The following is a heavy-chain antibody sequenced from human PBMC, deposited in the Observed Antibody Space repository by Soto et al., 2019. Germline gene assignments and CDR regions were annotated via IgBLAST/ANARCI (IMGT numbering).Heavy chain of an antibody. CDR3: ATHFGSGSYYNQYNWFDP. J-gene: IGHJ5*02. CDR1: GYTLTELS. V-gene: IGHV1-24*01. D-gene: IGHD3-10*01. CDR2: FDPEDGET. Sequence: ASVKVSCKVSGYTLTELSMHWVRQAPGKGLEWMGGFDPEDGETIYAQKFQGRVTMTEDTSTDTAYMELSSLRSEDTAVYYCATHFGSGSYYNQYNWFDPWGQGTLVTVSS.